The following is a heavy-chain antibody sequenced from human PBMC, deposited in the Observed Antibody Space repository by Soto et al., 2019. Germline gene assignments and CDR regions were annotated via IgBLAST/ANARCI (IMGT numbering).Heavy chain of an antibody. D-gene: IGHD4-17*01. CDR1: GFTFSYYY. CDR2: ISSSSSYT. CDR3: ARNGRAYYYYGMDV. J-gene: IGHJ6*02. Sequence: GGSLRLSCAASGFTFSYYYMSWIRQAPGKGLEWVSYISSSSSYTNYADSVKGRFTISRDNAKNSLYLQMNGLRAEDTAVYYCARNGRAYYYYGMDVWGQGTTVTVSS. V-gene: IGHV3-11*06.